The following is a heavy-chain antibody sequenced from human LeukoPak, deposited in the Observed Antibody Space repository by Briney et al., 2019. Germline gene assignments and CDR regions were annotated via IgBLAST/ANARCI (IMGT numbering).Heavy chain of an antibody. Sequence: ASVKVSCKASGGTFSSYAISWVRQAPGQGLEWMGGIIPIFGTANYAQKFQGRVTITADESTSTAYMELSSLRSEDTAVYYCARDLTHPHNWFDPWGQGTLVTVSS. J-gene: IGHJ5*02. CDR2: IIPIFGTA. CDR3: ARDLTHPHNWFDP. D-gene: IGHD3-9*01. CDR1: GGTFSSYA. V-gene: IGHV1-69*13.